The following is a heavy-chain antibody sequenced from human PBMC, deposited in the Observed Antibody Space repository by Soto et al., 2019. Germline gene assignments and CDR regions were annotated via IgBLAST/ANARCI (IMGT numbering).Heavy chain of an antibody. CDR3: ARIVRGSALGTAFDV. V-gene: IGHV2-26*01. D-gene: IGHD3-16*01. Sequence: QVTLKESGPVLVKPTETLTLTCTVSGFSLSNARMGVSWIRQPPGKALEWLAHIFSNDEKSYSISLKSRLTISKDTSKRQVVLTMTNMDPVDTATYYCARIVRGSALGTAFDVWGQGTMVTVSS. CDR2: IFSNDEK. CDR1: GFSLSNARMG. J-gene: IGHJ3*01.